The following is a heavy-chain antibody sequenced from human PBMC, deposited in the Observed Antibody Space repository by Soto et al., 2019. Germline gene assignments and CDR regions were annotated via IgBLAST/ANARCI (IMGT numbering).Heavy chain of an antibody. J-gene: IGHJ4*02. CDR3: ARPARECSSPGCAN. Sequence: EVQLVGSGGGLVQPGGSLRLSCVVSGLTFSNYWMSWVRQAPGKGLEWVANINQDGSESYYVDSVKGRFTISRDNAKNSLYLQMTSLRAEDTAVYYCARPARECSSPGCANGGQGTLVTVSS. CDR1: GLTFSNYW. V-gene: IGHV3-7*01. D-gene: IGHD2-2*01. CDR2: INQDGSES.